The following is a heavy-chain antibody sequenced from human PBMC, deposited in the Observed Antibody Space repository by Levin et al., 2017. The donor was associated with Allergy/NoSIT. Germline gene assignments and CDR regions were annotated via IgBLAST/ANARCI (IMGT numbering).Heavy chain of an antibody. D-gene: IGHD1-14*01. J-gene: IGHJ5*02. CDR3: ARVHREWFDP. Sequence: PSETLSLTCAVYGGSFSGYYWSWIRQPPGKGLEWIGEINHSGSTNYNPSLKSRVTISVDTSKNQFSLKLSSVTAADTAVYYCARVHREWFDPWGQGTLVTVSS. CDR1: GGSFSGYY. V-gene: IGHV4-34*01. CDR2: INHSGST.